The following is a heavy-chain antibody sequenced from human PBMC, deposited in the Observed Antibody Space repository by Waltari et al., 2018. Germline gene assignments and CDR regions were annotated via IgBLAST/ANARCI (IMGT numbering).Heavy chain of an antibody. J-gene: IGHJ3*02. D-gene: IGHD3-3*01. V-gene: IGHV3-30-3*01. CDR1: GFTFSSYA. Sequence: QVQLVESGGGVVQPGRSLRLSCAASGFTFSSYAMHWVRQAPGKGLEWVAVISYDGSNKYYADSVKGRFTISRDNSKNTLYLQMNSLRAEDTAVYYCARESGPPHDAFDIWGQGTMVTVSS. CDR3: ARESGPPHDAFDI. CDR2: ISYDGSNK.